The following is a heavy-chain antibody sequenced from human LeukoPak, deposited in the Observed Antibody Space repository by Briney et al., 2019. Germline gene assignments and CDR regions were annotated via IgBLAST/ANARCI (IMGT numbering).Heavy chain of an antibody. J-gene: IGHJ5*02. D-gene: IGHD3-10*01. Sequence: PGGSLRLSCAASGFTFSNYWMTWVRQAPGKGLEWVANMNQDGSGKYYVDSVKGRFAISRDNAKNSLYLQMNSLRVEDTAVYYCARDWGLWFGENWFDPWGQGTLVIVSS. CDR2: MNQDGSGK. CDR3: ARDWGLWFGENWFDP. CDR1: GFTFSNYW. V-gene: IGHV3-7*01.